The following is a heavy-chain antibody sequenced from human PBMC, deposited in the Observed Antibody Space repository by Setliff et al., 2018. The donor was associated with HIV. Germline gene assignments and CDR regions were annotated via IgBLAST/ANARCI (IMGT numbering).Heavy chain of an antibody. CDR1: GHSFTTYF. CDR3: ARDSGDDYSDYYYYGMDV. CDR2: INPSGGEP. V-gene: IGHV1-46*01. Sequence: ASVKVSCKASGHSFTTYFLHWVRQAPGQGLEWMGMINPSGGEPSYAQRFQGRVTMTRDTSTSTVFMDLSSLRSEDTALYYCARDSGDDYSDYYYYGMDVWAKGPRSPSP. J-gene: IGHJ6*02. D-gene: IGHD4-4*01.